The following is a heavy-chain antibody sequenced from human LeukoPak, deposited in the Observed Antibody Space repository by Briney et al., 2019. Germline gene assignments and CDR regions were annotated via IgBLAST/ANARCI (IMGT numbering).Heavy chain of an antibody. D-gene: IGHD3-3*01. CDR3: ATNSDYWSGFFDY. CDR2: IYYSGST. J-gene: IGHJ4*02. Sequence: PSETLSLTCTVSGGSISSSSYYWGWIRQPPGKGLEWIGSIYYSGSTYYSPSLKSRVTISVDTSKNQFSLKLGSVTAADTAVYYCATNSDYWSGFFDYWGQGPLVTVSS. CDR1: GGSISSSSYY. V-gene: IGHV4-39*01.